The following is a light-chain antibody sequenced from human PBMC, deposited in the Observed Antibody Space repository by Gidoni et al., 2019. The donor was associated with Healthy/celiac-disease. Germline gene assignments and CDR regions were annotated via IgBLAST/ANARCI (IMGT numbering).Light chain of an antibody. J-gene: IGKJ1*01. V-gene: IGKV3-15*01. CDR1: QSVSSN. CDR3: QQYNNWPPRT. CDR2: GAS. Sequence: EIGMTQSPATLSVSPGERATLSCRASQSVSSNLAWYQQKPGQAPRLLIYGASTRATGIPARFSGSGSGTEFTLTISSLQSEDFAVYYCQQYNNWPPRTFGQGTMVEIK.